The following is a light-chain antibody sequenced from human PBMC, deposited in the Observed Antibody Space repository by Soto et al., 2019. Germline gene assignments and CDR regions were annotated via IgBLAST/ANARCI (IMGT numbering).Light chain of an antibody. CDR2: SAT. Sequence: DVQMTQSPSSLSASVGDRVTITCRASQSISSYLNWDQQKPGKAPKLLICSATSLQSGVPSRCSGSGSGTDFTLNISSLQPEDCATYYCQQSYSTPPTFGQGTKVDIK. J-gene: IGKJ1*01. CDR1: QSISSY. V-gene: IGKV1-39*01. CDR3: QQSYSTPPT.